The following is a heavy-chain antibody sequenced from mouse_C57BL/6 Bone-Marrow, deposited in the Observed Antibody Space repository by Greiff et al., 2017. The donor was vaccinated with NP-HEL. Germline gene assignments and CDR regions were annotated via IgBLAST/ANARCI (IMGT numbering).Heavy chain of an antibody. CDR2: ISNLAYSI. D-gene: IGHD1-1*01. CDR1: GFTFSDYG. Sequence: EVHLVESGGGLVQPGGSLKLSCAASGFTFSDYGMAWVRQAPRKGPEWVAFISNLAYSIYYADTVTGRFTISRENAKNTLYLEMSSLRSEDTAMYYCARTYYGSSFAYWGQGTLVTVSA. J-gene: IGHJ3*01. CDR3: ARTYYGSSFAY. V-gene: IGHV5-15*01.